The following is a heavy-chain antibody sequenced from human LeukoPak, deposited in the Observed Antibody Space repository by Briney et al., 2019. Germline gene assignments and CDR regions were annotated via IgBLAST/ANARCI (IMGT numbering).Heavy chain of an antibody. CDR3: ARHRPVSGYYVDGVRCFDP. J-gene: IGHJ5*02. D-gene: IGHD3-22*01. CDR1: GGSISSSSYY. Sequence: SETLSLTCTVSGGSISSSSYYWGWIRQPPGKGLEWIGSIYYSGSTYYNPSLKSRVTISLDTSKNQFSLKLSSVTAADTAVYFCARHRPVSGYYVDGVRCFDPWGQGTMVPVSS. CDR2: IYYSGST. V-gene: IGHV4-39*01.